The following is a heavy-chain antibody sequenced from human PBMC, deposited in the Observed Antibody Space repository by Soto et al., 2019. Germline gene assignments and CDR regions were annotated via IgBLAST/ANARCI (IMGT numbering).Heavy chain of an antibody. CDR1: GGTFSSYA. CDR2: ILPIFGTA. Sequence: QVQLVQSGAEVKKPGSSVKVSCKASGGTFSSYAISWVRQAPGQGLEWMGGILPIFGTANYAQQFQGRVTITADDSTSTAYMELSSLRSEDTAVYYCATQILRIAAAGREGSFDYWGQGTLVTVSS. D-gene: IGHD6-13*01. J-gene: IGHJ4*02. CDR3: ATQILRIAAAGREGSFDY. V-gene: IGHV1-69*01.